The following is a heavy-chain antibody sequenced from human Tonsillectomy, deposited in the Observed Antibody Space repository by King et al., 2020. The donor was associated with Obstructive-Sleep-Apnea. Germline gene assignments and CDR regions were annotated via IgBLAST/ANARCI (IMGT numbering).Heavy chain of an antibody. D-gene: IGHD3-9*01. J-gene: IGHJ1*01. CDR3: VRERNDILTSHCMTEYFQH. V-gene: IGHV3-33*01. Sequence: VQLVESGGGVVQPGRSLRLSCAPSGFIFSKFGMHWVRQAPGKGLEWVALIWFDGSKTYYADSVKDRFTISRDKSRNTMDLQMNSLRAEDTAVYFCVRERNDILTSHCMTEYFQHWGQGTLVTVSS. CDR2: IWFDGSKT. CDR1: GFIFSKFG.